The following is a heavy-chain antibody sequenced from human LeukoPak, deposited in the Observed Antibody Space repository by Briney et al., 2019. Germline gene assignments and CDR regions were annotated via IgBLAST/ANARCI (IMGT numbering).Heavy chain of an antibody. CDR3: ARAPTYGSGSYAIDP. J-gene: IGHJ5*02. CDR1: GGSISSGAYY. Sequence: SETLSLTCTVSGGSISSGAYYWSWIRQPPGKGLEWIGYIYYSGSTYYNPSLKSRVTISVDTSKNQFSLKLSSVTAADTAVYYCARAPTYGSGSYAIDPWGQGTLVTVSS. V-gene: IGHV4-30-4*08. CDR2: IYYSGST. D-gene: IGHD3-10*01.